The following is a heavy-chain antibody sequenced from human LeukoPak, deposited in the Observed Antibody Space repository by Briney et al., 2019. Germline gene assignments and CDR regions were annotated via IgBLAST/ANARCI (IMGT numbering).Heavy chain of an antibody. Sequence: PGGSLRLSCAASGFTFSSYWMSWVRQAPGKGLEWVANIKQDGSEKYYVDSVKGRFTISRDNAKNSLYLQMNSLRAEDTAVYYCARVTSDDSSGYYTVYYYYYMDVWGKGTTVTISS. J-gene: IGHJ6*03. CDR2: IKQDGSEK. CDR1: GFTFSSYW. D-gene: IGHD3-22*01. CDR3: ARVTSDDSSGYYTVYYYYYMDV. V-gene: IGHV3-7*01.